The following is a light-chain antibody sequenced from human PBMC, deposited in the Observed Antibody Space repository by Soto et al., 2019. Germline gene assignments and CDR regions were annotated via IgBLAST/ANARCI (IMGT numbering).Light chain of an antibody. CDR3: QQSYRSPGT. CDR2: GAS. V-gene: IGKV1-39*01. CDR1: QTIDKY. J-gene: IGKJ1*01. Sequence: IQMTQSPSSLSASVGDRVTITCRASQTIDKYLNWYQHIPGRAPKLLIYGASSLQSGVPTRFGGSGGGTYFTLTISLLQHEEFATYYCQQSYRSPGTFGRGTRVE.